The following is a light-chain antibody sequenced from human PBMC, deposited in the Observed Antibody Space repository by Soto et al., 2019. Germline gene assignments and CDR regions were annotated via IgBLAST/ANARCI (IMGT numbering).Light chain of an antibody. CDR2: KAS. Sequence: DIQLTQSPSTLSPSVGDRVTITCRASQSISSWLAWYQQKPGKAPKLLIYKASSLQSGVPSRFSGSGSGTEFTLTTSSLHPDDFATYYCQQYNSYPHTFGQGTTLEIK. CDR3: QQYNSYPHT. J-gene: IGKJ2*01. V-gene: IGKV1-5*03. CDR1: QSISSW.